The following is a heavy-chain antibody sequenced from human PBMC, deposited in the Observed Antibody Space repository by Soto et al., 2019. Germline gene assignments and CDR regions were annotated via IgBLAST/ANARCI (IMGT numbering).Heavy chain of an antibody. Sequence: QPGGSLRLSCAASGFTFSSYWMSWVRQAPGKGLEWVANIKQDGSEKYYVDSVKGRFTISRDNAKNSLYLQMNSLRAEDTAVYYCARVIGGYGYINTPYYYYYGMDVWGQGTTVTVSS. CDR1: GFTFSSYW. V-gene: IGHV3-7*03. CDR3: ARVIGGYGYINTPYYYYYGMDV. CDR2: IKQDGSEK. J-gene: IGHJ6*02. D-gene: IGHD5-12*01.